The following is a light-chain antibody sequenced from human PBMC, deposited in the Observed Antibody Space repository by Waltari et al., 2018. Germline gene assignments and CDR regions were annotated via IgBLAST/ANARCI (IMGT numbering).Light chain of an antibody. V-gene: IGLV3-21*01. CDR1: NIESKS. CDR3: QVWDDTTNSGV. Sequence: YVVTHPPPLSVAPGKTAPLTSGRQNIESKSVNWYLQNPGQAPVLVMFYDSDRPSGIPERFSGSNSGNTATLTITWVEAGDEADYHCQVWDDTTNSGVFGGGTRLTVL. CDR2: YDS. J-gene: IGLJ3*02.